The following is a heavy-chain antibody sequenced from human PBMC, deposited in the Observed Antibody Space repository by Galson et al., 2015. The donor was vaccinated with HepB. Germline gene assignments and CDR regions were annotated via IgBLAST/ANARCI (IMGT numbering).Heavy chain of an antibody. D-gene: IGHD4-23*01. J-gene: IGHJ4*02. V-gene: IGHV3-15*01. Sequence: SLRLSCAASGFTFSNAWMSWVRQAPGKGLEWVGRIKSKTDGGTTDYAAPVKGRFTISRDDSKNTLYLQMNSLKTEDTAVYYCTTNYGGNFFDYWGQGTLVTVSS. CDR3: TTNYGGNFFDY. CDR2: IKSKTDGGTT. CDR1: GFTFSNAW.